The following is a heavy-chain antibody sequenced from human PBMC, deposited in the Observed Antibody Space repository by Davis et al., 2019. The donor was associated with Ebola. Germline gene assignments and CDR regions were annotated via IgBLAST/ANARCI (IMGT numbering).Heavy chain of an antibody. CDR3: ARGFCSGGSCYSLDY. Sequence: AASVKVSCKASGYTFTSYGISWVRQAPGQGLEWMGWIRAYNGNTHYAQKLQGRVTMTTDTSTSTAYMELRSLRSDDTAVYYCARGFCSGGSCYSLDYWGQGTLVTVSS. CDR2: IRAYNGNT. CDR1: GYTFTSYG. J-gene: IGHJ4*02. D-gene: IGHD2-15*01. V-gene: IGHV1-18*01.